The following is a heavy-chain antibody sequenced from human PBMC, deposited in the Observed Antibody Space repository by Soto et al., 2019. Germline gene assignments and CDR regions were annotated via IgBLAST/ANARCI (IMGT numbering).Heavy chain of an antibody. J-gene: IGHJ4*02. CDR2: IFYSGST. CDR1: GGSIRSYY. D-gene: IGHD5-18*01. V-gene: IGHV4-59*01. CDR3: ARGAADTAMVDS. Sequence: SETLSLTCTVSGGSIRSYYWTWIRQPPGKGLEWLGYIFYSGSTFYNPSLKSRVTISIHTSKSQFSLQLTSVTAADTAVYHCARGAADTAMVDSWGQGTLVTVSS.